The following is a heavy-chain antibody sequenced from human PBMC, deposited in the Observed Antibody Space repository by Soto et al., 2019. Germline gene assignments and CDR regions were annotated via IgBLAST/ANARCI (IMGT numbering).Heavy chain of an antibody. CDR2: IYHSGST. Sequence: QVQLQESGPGLVKPSGTLSLTCAVSGGSISSSNWWSWVRQPPGKGLEWIGEIYHSGSTNYNPSLKSRVTISVDNSKNQFSLKLSSVTAADTAVYYCATRSPYSSGWYGWGSFDYCGQGTLVTVSS. CDR1: GGSISSSNW. V-gene: IGHV4-4*02. CDR3: ATRSPYSSGWYGWGSFDY. D-gene: IGHD6-19*01. J-gene: IGHJ4*02.